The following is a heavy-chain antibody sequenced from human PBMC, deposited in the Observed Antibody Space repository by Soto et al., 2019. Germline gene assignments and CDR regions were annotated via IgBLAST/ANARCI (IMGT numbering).Heavy chain of an antibody. Sequence: PSETLSLTCTVSGGSISSGDYYWSWIRQPPGKGLEWIGYIYYSGSTYYNPSLKSRVTISVDTSKNQFSLKLSSVTAAVTAVYYCALDSCADGRCVDAYRGQGTPVTVSS. CDR3: ALDSCADGRCVDAY. D-gene: IGHD2-15*01. CDR1: GGSISSGDYY. J-gene: IGHJ4*02. V-gene: IGHV4-30-4*01. CDR2: IYYSGST.